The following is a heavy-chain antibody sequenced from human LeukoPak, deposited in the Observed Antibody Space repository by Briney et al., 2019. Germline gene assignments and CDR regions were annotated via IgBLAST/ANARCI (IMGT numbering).Heavy chain of an antibody. CDR2: ISGSGSST. V-gene: IGHV3-23*01. CDR1: GFTFSNYA. J-gene: IGHJ4*02. CDR3: AKYSGSYYYPPNWDS. D-gene: IGHD1-26*01. Sequence: GGSLRLSYAASGFTFSNYAITWVRQAPGKGLEWVSGISGSGSSTYYADSVKGRFTLSRDYPKNTLYLQMNSLRAEDTAVYFCAKYSGSYYYPPNWDSWGQGTLVTVSS.